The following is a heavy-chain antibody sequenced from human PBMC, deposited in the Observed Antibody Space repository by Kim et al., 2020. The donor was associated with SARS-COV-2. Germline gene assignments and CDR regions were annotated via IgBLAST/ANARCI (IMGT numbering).Heavy chain of an antibody. D-gene: IGHD3-3*01. J-gene: IGHJ6*02. CDR1: GGSISSYY. CDR2: IYTSGST. Sequence: SETLSLTCTVSGGSISSYYWSWIRQPAGKGLEWIGRIYTSGSTNYNPSLKSRVTMSVDTSKNQFSLKLSSVTAADTAVYYCARDSRPEWDFWSGFYYGMDVWGQGTTVTVSS. V-gene: IGHV4-4*07. CDR3: ARDSRPEWDFWSGFYYGMDV.